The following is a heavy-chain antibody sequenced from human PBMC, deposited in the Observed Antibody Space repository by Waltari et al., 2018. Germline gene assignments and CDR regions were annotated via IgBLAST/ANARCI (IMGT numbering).Heavy chain of an antibody. CDR2: INHSGST. Sequence: QVQLQQWGAGLLKHSETLSLTCAVYGGSFSGYYWSWIRQPPGKGLEWIGEINHSGSTNYNPARKSRVTISVDTAKNQFSLKMSSVTAADTAVYYCARGRVATIFGVVSRCNFDYWGQGTLVTVSS. CDR1: GGSFSGYY. V-gene: IGHV4-34*01. CDR3: ARGRVATIFGVVSRCNFDY. D-gene: IGHD3-3*01. J-gene: IGHJ4*02.